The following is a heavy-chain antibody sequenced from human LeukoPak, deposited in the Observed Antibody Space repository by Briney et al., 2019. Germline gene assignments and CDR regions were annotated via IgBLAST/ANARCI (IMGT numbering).Heavy chain of an antibody. V-gene: IGHV1-69*04. J-gene: IGHJ4*02. CDR3: ARDRWELMGGFDY. CDR1: GGTFSSYA. Sequence: SLKVSCKASGGTFSSYAISWVRRAPGQGLEWMGRIIPILGIANYAQKFQGRVTITADKSTSTAYMELRSLRSDDTAVQYCARDRWELMGGFDYWGQGTLVTVSS. D-gene: IGHD1-26*01. CDR2: IIPILGIA.